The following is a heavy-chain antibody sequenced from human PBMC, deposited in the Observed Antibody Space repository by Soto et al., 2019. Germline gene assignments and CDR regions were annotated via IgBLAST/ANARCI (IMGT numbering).Heavy chain of an antibody. Sequence: PXGSLRLSCAASGFIFSNYAMSWVRQAPGMGLEWVSAIIGSGATTYYPDSVKGRFTISRDNSKNTLYLQMNNLRADDTAVYYCTKGGIPRRYNIPKVDFDYWGQGSLVTVSS. D-gene: IGHD1-1*01. CDR2: IIGSGATT. CDR1: GFIFSNYA. CDR3: TKGGIPRRYNIPKVDFDY. J-gene: IGHJ4*02. V-gene: IGHV3-23*01.